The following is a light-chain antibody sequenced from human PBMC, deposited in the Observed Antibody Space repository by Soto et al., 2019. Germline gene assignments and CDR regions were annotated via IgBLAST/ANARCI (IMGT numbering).Light chain of an antibody. CDR1: HSVSSY. CDR2: DAS. CDR3: QQHNNWPPIT. Sequence: EIALTQSPATLSSSPGGRATITCRVCHSVSSYFAWYQQKPGQAPTLLLFDASTSATGGAATFSGSGCGTDFTLTISSLEPEDFALSYCQQHNNWPPITFGQGTRLDIK. J-gene: IGKJ5*01. V-gene: IGKV3-11*01.